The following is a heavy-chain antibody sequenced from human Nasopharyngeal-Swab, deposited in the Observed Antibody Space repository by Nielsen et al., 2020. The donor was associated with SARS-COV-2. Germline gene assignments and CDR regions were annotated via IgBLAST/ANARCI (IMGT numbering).Heavy chain of an antibody. D-gene: IGHD2-2*01. CDR3: ARDYCSSTSCYDY. J-gene: IGHJ4*02. Sequence: VRQAPGKGLEWVSYISSSGSTRYYADSVKGRFTISRDNAKNSLYLRMNSLRAEDTAVYYCARDYCSSTSCYDYWGQGTLVTVSS. CDR2: ISSSGSTR. V-gene: IGHV3-48*03.